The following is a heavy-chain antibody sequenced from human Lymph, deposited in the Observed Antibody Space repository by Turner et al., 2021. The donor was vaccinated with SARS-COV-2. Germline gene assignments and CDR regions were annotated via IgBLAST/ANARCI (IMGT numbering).Heavy chain of an antibody. Sequence: QLQLQESGPGLVKPSETLSLTCTVSGGSISSSSYYWGWIRQPPGKGLELIGSIYYSGSTYYNPSLKSRVTISVDTSKNQFSLKLSSVTAADTAVYYCARAPFIIVLMMYASGYFDNWGQGTLVTVSS. V-gene: IGHV4-39*01. J-gene: IGHJ4*02. D-gene: IGHD2-8*01. CDR2: IYYSGST. CDR3: ARAPFIIVLMMYASGYFDN. CDR1: GGSISSSSYY.